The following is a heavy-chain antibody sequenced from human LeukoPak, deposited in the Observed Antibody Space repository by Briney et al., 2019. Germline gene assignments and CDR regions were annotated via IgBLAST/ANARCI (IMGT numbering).Heavy chain of an antibody. CDR2: ISSSGSTI. D-gene: IGHD3-9*01. CDR3: AKCILTGYYKGYMDV. J-gene: IGHJ6*03. Sequence: GGSLRLSCAASGFTFSDYYMSWIRQAPGKGLEWVSYISSSGSTIYYADSVKGRFTISRDNAKNSLYLQMNSLRAEDTAVYYCAKCILTGYYKGYMDVWGKGTTVTISS. V-gene: IGHV3-11*01. CDR1: GFTFSDYY.